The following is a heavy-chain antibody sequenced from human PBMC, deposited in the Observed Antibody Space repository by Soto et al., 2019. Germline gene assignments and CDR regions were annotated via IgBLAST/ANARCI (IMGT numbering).Heavy chain of an antibody. CDR1: GFTFGDYA. CDR3: TRDHYGRGFSSGAIDS. V-gene: IGHV3-49*03. D-gene: IGHD5-18*01. J-gene: IGHJ4*02. CDR2: IKSKAFGGTP. Sequence: PGGSLRLSCSPSGFTFGDYAKNWFRQAPGKGLEWVGFIKSKAFGGTPEYAASVKGRFTISRDDSMSIAYLQMNSLKTDDTAVYYCTRDHYGRGFSSGAIDSWGQGTPVTVSS.